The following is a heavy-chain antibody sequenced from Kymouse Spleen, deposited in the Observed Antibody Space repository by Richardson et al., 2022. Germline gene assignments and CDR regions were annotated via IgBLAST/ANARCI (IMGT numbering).Heavy chain of an antibody. D-gene: IGHD3-9*01. CDR1: GGSVSSGSYY. V-gene: IGHV4-61*01. CDR2: IYYSGST. Sequence: QVQLQESGPGLVKPSETLSLTCTVSGGSVSSGSYYWSWIRQPPGKGLEWIGYIYYSGSTNYNPSLKSRVTISVDTSKNQFSLKLSSVTAADTAVYYCARGDYDILTGYYSYYYYYGMDVWGQGTTVTVSS. J-gene: IGHJ6*02. CDR3: ARGDYDILTGYYSYYYYYGMDV.